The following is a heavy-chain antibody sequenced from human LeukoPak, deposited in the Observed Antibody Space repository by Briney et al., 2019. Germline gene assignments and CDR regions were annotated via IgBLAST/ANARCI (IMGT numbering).Heavy chain of an antibody. Sequence: ASVKVSCKASGYTFTGYYMHWVRQAPGQGLEWMGWINPNSGGTNYAQKFQGRVTMTRDTSISTAYMELSRLRSDDTAVYYCAREDGYSSSWYPFDYWGQGTLVTVSS. CDR3: AREDGYSSSWYPFDY. D-gene: IGHD6-13*01. CDR1: GYTFTGYY. CDR2: INPNSGGT. V-gene: IGHV1-2*02. J-gene: IGHJ4*02.